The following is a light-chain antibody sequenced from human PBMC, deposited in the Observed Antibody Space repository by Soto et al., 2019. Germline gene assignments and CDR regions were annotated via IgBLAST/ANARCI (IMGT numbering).Light chain of an antibody. CDR2: DAS. CDR1: QGISSA. J-gene: IGKJ1*01. CDR3: QQANSFPWT. Sequence: AIQLTQSPSSLSTSVGDRVTITCRASQGISSALAWYQQKPGKAPKLLIYDASSLESGVPSRFSGSGSGTDFTLIISGLQPEDFATYYCQQANSFPWTFGQGTKVDIK. V-gene: IGKV1-13*02.